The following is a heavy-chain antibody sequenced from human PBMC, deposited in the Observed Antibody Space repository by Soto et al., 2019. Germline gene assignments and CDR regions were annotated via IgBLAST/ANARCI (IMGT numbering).Heavy chain of an antibody. D-gene: IGHD6-25*01. J-gene: IGHJ5*02. CDR2: IYFTGNT. CDR1: GGSITSSSHF. Sequence: SETLSLTCTVSGGSITSSSHFWGWVRQPPGKGLEWIGTIYFTGNTYYTPSLKSRLTMFIDTSKNEFSLRLNSVTAADTAVYYCAGQTFTIAAASYGRSNWFDPWGPGTLVTVPS. V-gene: IGHV4-39*01. CDR3: AGQTFTIAAASYGRSNWFDP.